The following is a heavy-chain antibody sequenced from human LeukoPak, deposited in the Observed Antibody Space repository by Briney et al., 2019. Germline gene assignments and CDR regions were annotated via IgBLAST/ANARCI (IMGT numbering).Heavy chain of an antibody. CDR1: GFTFSSYA. CDR2: ISGSGGST. V-gene: IGHV3-23*01. D-gene: IGHD3-9*01. Sequence: GGSLRLSCAASGFTFSSYAMSWVCQTPGKGLEWVSAISGSGGSTYYADSVKGRFTISRDNSKNTLYLQMNSLRAEDTAVYYCAKTTRYFDWLLGGYYFDYWGQGTLVTVSS. J-gene: IGHJ4*02. CDR3: AKTTRYFDWLLGGYYFDY.